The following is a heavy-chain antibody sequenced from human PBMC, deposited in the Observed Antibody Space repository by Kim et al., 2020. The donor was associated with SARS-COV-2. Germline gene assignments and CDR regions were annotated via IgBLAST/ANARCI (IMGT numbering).Heavy chain of an antibody. J-gene: IGHJ4*02. CDR1: GGSISSGDYY. CDR3: ASSIVGVPAGY. D-gene: IGHD1-26*01. V-gene: IGHV4-30-4*01. CDR2: IYYSGST. Sequence: SETLSLTCTVSGGSISSGDYYWSWIRQPPGKGLEWIGYIYYSGSTYYNPSLKSRVTISVDTSKNQFSLKLSSVTAADTAVYYCASSIVGVPAGYWGQGTLVTVSS.